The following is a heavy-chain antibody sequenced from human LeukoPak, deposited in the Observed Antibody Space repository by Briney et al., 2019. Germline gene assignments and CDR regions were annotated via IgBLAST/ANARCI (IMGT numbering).Heavy chain of an antibody. V-gene: IGHV4-39*01. CDR3: ARRLHYYDF. J-gene: IGHJ4*02. CDR2: VHYSGTT. CDR1: GDSIISTRDH. Sequence: SETLSLTCTVSGDSIISTRDHWDWIRQPPGKGLEWIGSVHYSGTTYYTHNPSLRSRVTISVDTSKNQFSLEVTSVSAADTATYYCARRLHYYDFWGQGTLVTVSS. D-gene: IGHD2-21*02.